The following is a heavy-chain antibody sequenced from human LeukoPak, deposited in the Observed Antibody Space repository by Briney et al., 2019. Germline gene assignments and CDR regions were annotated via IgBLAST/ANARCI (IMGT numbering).Heavy chain of an antibody. J-gene: IGHJ4*02. CDR1: GYTFTDYY. CDR3: ARGIWNDPYY. D-gene: IGHD1-1*01. Sequence: ASVKVSCKASGYTFTDYYVHWVRQAPGQGLEWMGLINPNSGGTKYAQKFQGRVTMTRDTSISTTYMELSSLRSDDTAVFYCARGIWNDPYYWGQGTLVTVSS. CDR2: INPNSGGT. V-gene: IGHV1-2*02.